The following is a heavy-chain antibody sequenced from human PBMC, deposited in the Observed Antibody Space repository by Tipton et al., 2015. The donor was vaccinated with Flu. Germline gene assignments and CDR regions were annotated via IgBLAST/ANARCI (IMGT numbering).Heavy chain of an antibody. J-gene: IGHJ6*02. Sequence: SLRLSCTASGFTFSSYGMHWVRQAPGKGLEWVAVISYDGSNKYYADSVRGRFTISRDNSKNTLYLQMNSLRAEDTAVYYCAKDSYCSNGACYTSAEAYYHGMDVWGQGTTVTVAS. CDR1: GFTFSSYG. CDR2: ISYDGSNK. D-gene: IGHD2-8*01. V-gene: IGHV3-30*18. CDR3: AKDSYCSNGACYTSAEAYYHGMDV.